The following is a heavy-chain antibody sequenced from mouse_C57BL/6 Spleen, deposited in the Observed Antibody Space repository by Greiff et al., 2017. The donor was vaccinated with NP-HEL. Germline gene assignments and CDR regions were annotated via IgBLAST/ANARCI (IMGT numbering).Heavy chain of an antibody. V-gene: IGHV5-16*01. D-gene: IGHD2-4*01. Sequence: EVKLVESEGGLVQPGSSMKLSCTASGFTFSDYYMAWVRQVPEKGLEWVANINYDGSSTYYLDSLKSRFIISRDNAKNVLYLQMSSLKSEDTATYYCARGRYYDYDGYAMDYWGQGTSVTVSS. CDR2: INYDGSST. J-gene: IGHJ4*01. CDR3: ARGRYYDYDGYAMDY. CDR1: GFTFSDYY.